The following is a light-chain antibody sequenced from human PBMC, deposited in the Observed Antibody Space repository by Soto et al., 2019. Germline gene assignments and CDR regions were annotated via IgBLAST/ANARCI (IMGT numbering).Light chain of an antibody. V-gene: IGKV1-12*01. J-gene: IGKJ4*01. CDR2: GAS. CDR1: QDIYTW. CDR3: QQANTFPFA. Sequence: DIQMTQSPSSVSASVGDRVTITCRASQDIYTWLAWYQQQPGKAPKLLISGASSLQSGVPSRFSGSGSGTDFTLTIRSLQPEDFATYYCQQANTFPFAFGGGTKVEIK.